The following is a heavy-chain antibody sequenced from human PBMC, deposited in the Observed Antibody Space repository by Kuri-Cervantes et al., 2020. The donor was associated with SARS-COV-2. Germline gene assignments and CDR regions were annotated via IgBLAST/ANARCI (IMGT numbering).Heavy chain of an antibody. CDR2: IYYSGST. Sequence: LRLSCTVSGGSISSGGYYWSWIRLHPGKGLEWIGYIYYSGSTYYNPSLKSRVTISVDTSKNQFSLKLSSVTAADTAVYYCARDGGSQLDYWGQGTLVTVSS. CDR3: ARDGGSQLDY. V-gene: IGHV4-31*02. D-gene: IGHD3-16*01. J-gene: IGHJ4*02. CDR1: GGSISSGGYY.